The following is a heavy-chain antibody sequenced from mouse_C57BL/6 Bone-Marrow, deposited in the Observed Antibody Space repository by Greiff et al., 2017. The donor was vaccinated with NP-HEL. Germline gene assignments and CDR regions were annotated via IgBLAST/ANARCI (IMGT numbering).Heavy chain of an antibody. CDR2: IYPRSGNT. CDR3: ARGGTTVA. D-gene: IGHD1-1*01. J-gene: IGHJ3*01. CDR1: GYTFTSYG. V-gene: IGHV1-81*01. Sequence: VLLVESGAELARPGASVKLSCKASGYTFTSYGISWVKQRPGQGLEWIGEIYPRSGNTYYNEKFKGKATLTADKSSSTAYMELRSLTSEDSAVYFCARGGTTVAWGQGTLVTVSA.